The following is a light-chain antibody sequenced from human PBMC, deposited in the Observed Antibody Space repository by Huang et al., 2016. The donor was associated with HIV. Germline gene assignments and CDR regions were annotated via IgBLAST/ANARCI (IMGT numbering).Light chain of an antibody. CDR2: LGA. J-gene: IGKJ1*01. CDR3: MQALQTPWT. CDR1: QSLLHNNGYNY. Sequence: DIVMTQSPFSLPVTPGEPASISCRSSQSLLHNNGYNYLNWYLQKPGQSPQLLIYLGANRASRVPDRFSCSGSGTDFTLKISRVEAEDVGIYYCMQALQTPWTFGQGTKVEIK. V-gene: IGKV2-28*01.